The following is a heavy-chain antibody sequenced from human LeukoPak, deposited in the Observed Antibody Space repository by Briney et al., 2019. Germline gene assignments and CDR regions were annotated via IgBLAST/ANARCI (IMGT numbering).Heavy chain of an antibody. CDR1: GYTFTSYD. CDR3: ARDLTATGSWPYYYYGMDV. V-gene: IGHV1-8*01. D-gene: IGHD1-26*01. J-gene: IGHJ6*02. CDR2: MNPNSGNT. Sequence: ASVKVSCKASGYTFTSYDINWVRQATGQGLEWMGWMNPNSGNTGYAQKFQGRVTMARNTSASTAYMELSSLRSEDTAVYYCARDLTATGSWPYYYYGMDVWGQGTTVTVSS.